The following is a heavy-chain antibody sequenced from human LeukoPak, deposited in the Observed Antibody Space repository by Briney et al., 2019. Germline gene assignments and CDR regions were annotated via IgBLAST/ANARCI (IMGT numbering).Heavy chain of an antibody. CDR1: GGTFSSYT. J-gene: IGHJ5*02. CDR2: IIPIFGIA. Sequence: GASVKVSCKASGGTFSSYTISWVRQAPGQGLEWMGRIIPIFGIANYAQKFQGRVTITADKSTSTAYMELSSLRSEDTAVYYCARAPTNIVGWFDPWGQGTLVTVSS. D-gene: IGHD5-12*01. V-gene: IGHV1-69*02. CDR3: ARAPTNIVGWFDP.